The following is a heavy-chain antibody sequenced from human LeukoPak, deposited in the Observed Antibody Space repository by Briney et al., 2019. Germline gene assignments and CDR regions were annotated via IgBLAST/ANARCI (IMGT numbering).Heavy chain of an antibody. V-gene: IGHV4-59*06. Sequence: PSETLSLTCTVSGGSISSYYWSWIRQHPGKGLEWIGYIYYSGSTYYNPSLKSRVTISVDTSKNQFSLKLSSVTAADTAVYYCARDVGSSGWSSHDAFDIWGQGTMVTVSS. J-gene: IGHJ3*02. CDR1: GGSISSYY. CDR3: ARDVGSSGWSSHDAFDI. CDR2: IYYSGST. D-gene: IGHD6-19*01.